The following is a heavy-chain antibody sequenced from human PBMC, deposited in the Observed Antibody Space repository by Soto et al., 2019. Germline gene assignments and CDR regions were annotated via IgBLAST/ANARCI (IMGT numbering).Heavy chain of an antibody. D-gene: IGHD6-13*01. Sequence: QEHLVESGGGVVQPGRSLRLSCAASGFTFSNYAIHWVRQSPGKGLEWVALISFDGGTKYYADSEKGRFTLSRDNSKNTVSVEMNSLRDDDSAVYYCARRAAADVLSVAFDMWGHGTMVIVSS. CDR3: ARRAAADVLSVAFDM. V-gene: IGHV3-30-3*01. CDR2: ISFDGGTK. J-gene: IGHJ3*02. CDR1: GFTFSNYA.